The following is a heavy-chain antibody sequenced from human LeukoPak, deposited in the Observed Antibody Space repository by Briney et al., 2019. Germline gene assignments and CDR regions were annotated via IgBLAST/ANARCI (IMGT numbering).Heavy chain of an antibody. V-gene: IGHV3-23*01. J-gene: IGHJ4*02. CDR2: ISGSGGST. D-gene: IGHD2-15*01. Sequence: GGSLRLSCAASGFTFSSYWMHWVRQAPGKGLEWVSAISGSGGSTYYADSVKGRFTISRDNSRNTLYLQMNSLRAEDTAVYYCAKDRGRVVVAASLNYWGQGTLVTVSS. CDR1: GFTFSSYW. CDR3: AKDRGRVVVAASLNY.